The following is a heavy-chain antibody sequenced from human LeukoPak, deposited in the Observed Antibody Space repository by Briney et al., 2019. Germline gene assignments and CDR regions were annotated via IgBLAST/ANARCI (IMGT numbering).Heavy chain of an antibody. Sequence: PGGSLRLSCAGSGITVGSFSMSWVRQAPGKGLKWVSAISVSGDRTYYADYVRGRFTISRDNSKNTLYLQMNSLRAEDTAVYYCAKEVRSGYGSAFDIWGQGTMVTVSS. V-gene: IGHV3-23*01. CDR3: AKEVRSGYGSAFDI. D-gene: IGHD5-12*01. CDR2: ISVSGDRT. CDR1: GITVGSFS. J-gene: IGHJ3*02.